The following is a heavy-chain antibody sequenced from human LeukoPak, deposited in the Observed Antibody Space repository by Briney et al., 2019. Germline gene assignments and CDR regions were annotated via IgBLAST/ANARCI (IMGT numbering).Heavy chain of an antibody. V-gene: IGHV3-48*01. CDR2: ISSSSSTI. CDR1: GFTFSSYS. J-gene: IGHJ6*03. Sequence: PGGSLRLSCAASGFTFSSYSMNWVRQAPGKGLEWVSYISSSSSTIYYADSVKGRFTISRDNAKNSLYLQMNSLRAEDTAVYYCARVSPVLRFLEPEYYMDVWGKGTTVTVSS. D-gene: IGHD3-3*01. CDR3: ARVSPVLRFLEPEYYMDV.